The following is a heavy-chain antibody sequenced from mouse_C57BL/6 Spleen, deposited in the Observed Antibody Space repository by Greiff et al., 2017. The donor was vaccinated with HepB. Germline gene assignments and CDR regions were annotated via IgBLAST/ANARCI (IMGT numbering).Heavy chain of an antibody. CDR2: INPYNGGT. CDR1: GYTFTDYY. J-gene: IGHJ4*01. Sequence: VQLQQSGPVLVKPGASVKMSCKASGYTFTDYYMNWVKQSHGKSLEWIGVINPYNGGTSYNQKFKGKATLTVDKSSSTAYMELNSLTSEDSAVYYCARAVYSTYAMDYWGQGTSVTVSS. V-gene: IGHV1-19*01. CDR3: ARAVYSTYAMDY. D-gene: IGHD2-5*01.